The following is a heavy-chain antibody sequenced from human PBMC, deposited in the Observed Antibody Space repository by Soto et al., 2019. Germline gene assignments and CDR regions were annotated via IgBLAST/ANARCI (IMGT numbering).Heavy chain of an antibody. V-gene: IGHV4-39*01. CDR3: ASQKTPPYYDFWSGYRPPYYFDY. J-gene: IGHJ4*02. CDR2: IYYIGTS. D-gene: IGHD3-3*01. CDR1: GASISSGGYY. Sequence: SETLSLTCTVSGASISSGGYYWGWIRQHPGKGLEWIGFIYYIGTSYYNPSLKSRVTISVDTSKNQFSLKLSSVTAADTAVYYCASQKTPPYYDFWSGYRPPYYFDYWGQGTLVTVSS.